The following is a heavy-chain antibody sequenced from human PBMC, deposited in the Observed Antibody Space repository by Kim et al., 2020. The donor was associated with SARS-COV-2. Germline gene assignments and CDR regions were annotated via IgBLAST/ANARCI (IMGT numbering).Heavy chain of an antibody. CDR3: ARDWATEGPGIAVAGSPGGAFDI. J-gene: IGHJ3*02. D-gene: IGHD6-19*01. CDR2: INPSGGST. V-gene: IGHV1-46*01. Sequence: ASVKVSCKASGYTFTSYYMHWVRQAPGQGLEWMGIINPSGGSTSYAQKFQGRVTMTRDTSTSTVYMELSSLRSEDTAVYYCARDWATEGPGIAVAGSPGGAFDIWGQGTMVTISS. CDR1: GYTFTSYY.